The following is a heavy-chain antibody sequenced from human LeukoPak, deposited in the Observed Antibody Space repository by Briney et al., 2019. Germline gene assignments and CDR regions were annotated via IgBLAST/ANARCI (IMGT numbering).Heavy chain of an antibody. CDR3: AKDGEEYS. Sequence: GGSLRLSCAASGFTFNRAWMSWVRQTPEKRLEFVANIKEDGSEKYYVDSVKGRFTISRDNTKNSLYLQMDSLRVDDTAIYYCAKDGEEYSWGQGTLVTVSS. CDR1: GFTFNRAW. CDR2: IKEDGSEK. J-gene: IGHJ4*02. D-gene: IGHD3-10*01. V-gene: IGHV3-7*01.